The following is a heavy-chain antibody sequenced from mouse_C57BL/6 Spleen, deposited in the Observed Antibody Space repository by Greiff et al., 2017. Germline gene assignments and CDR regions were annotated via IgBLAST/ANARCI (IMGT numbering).Heavy chain of an antibody. CDR2: ISNGGGST. V-gene: IGHV5-12*01. CDR1: GFTFSDYY. J-gene: IGHJ4*01. Sequence: EVQRVESGGGLVQPGGSLKLSCAASGFTFSDYYMYWVRQTPEKRLEWVAYISNGGGSTYYPDTVKGRFTISRDNAKNTLYLQMGRLKSEDTAMYYCARQGSYYYAMDYWGQGTSVTVSS. CDR3: ARQGSYYYAMDY.